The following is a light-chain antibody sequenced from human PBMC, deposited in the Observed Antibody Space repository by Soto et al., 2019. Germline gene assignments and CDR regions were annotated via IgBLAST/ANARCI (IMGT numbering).Light chain of an antibody. Sequence: DIQMTQSPSSLSASVRDSVTITCRASQSISTYLNWYQQKPGKAPKLLIYAASSLQSGVPSRFSGSGSGTDFTLTISSLQPEDFGTYYCQQSYSTPYMYTFGQGTKLQIK. CDR1: QSISTY. CDR3: QQSYSTPYMYT. CDR2: AAS. V-gene: IGKV1-39*01. J-gene: IGKJ2*01.